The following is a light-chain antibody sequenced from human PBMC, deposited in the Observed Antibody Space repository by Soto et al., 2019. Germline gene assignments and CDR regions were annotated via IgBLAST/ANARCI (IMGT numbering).Light chain of an antibody. CDR1: QSVSSNS. V-gene: IGKV3-20*01. J-gene: IGKJ4*02. CDR2: GAS. CDR3: QQYYKPPCT. Sequence: IELTQSPCTVSLSLGEGATISCRASQSVSSNSLAWYQQKPGQAPRLLIYGASSMATGTPDRFSGSGSGTDFTLTISRLEPEDFAVYYCQQYYKPPCTFGGGTKVDI.